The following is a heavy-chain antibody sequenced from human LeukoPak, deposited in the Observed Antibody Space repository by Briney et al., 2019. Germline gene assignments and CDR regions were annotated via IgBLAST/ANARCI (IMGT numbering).Heavy chain of an antibody. D-gene: IGHD3-10*01. CDR2: IKEDGSQK. Sequence: GGSLRLSCAASGFTFSSYWMHCVRRAPGKGLECVANIKEDGSQKYFVHSVKGRFTISRDNAKNSLYLQMNSLRAEDTAVYYCAREGRRITMVRGLDMDVWGKGTTVTVSS. J-gene: IGHJ6*04. CDR1: GFTFSSYW. CDR3: AREGRRITMVRGLDMDV. V-gene: IGHV3-7*03.